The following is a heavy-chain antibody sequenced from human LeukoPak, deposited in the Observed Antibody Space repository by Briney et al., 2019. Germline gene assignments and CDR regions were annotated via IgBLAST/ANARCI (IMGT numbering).Heavy chain of an antibody. CDR2: INPNSGGT. J-gene: IGHJ4*02. D-gene: IGHD2-2*01. V-gene: IGHV1-2*02. CDR1: GYTFTGYY. Sequence: GASVKVSCKASGYTFTGYYMHWVRQAPGQGLEWMGWINPNSGGTNYAQTFQGRVTMTRDTSISTAYMELSRPRSDDTAVYYCARDPSTRYYTDYWGQGTLVTVSS. CDR3: ARDPSTRYYTDY.